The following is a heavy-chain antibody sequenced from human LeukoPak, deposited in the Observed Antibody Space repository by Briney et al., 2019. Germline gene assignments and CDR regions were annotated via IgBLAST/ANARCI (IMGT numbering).Heavy chain of an antibody. V-gene: IGHV4-34*01. CDR1: GGSFSGYY. CDR2: INHSGST. Sequence: KPSEPLSLTCAVYGGSFSGYYWSWIRQPPGKGLEWIGEINHSGSTNYNPSLKSRVTISVDTSKNQFSLKLSSVTAADTAVYYCARAAGGITMVRGVDYWGQGTLVTVSS. CDR3: ARAAGGITMVRGVDY. J-gene: IGHJ4*02. D-gene: IGHD3-10*01.